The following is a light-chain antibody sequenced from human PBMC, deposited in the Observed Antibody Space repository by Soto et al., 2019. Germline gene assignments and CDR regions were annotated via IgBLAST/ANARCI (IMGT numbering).Light chain of an antibody. CDR3: LQYNDWPPKQYT. Sequence: EIVMTQSPATLSVSPGERVTLSGRASQSVSSDLAWYQYKPGQAPRLLIYAASTRATGTPARFSGSGSGTEFSLSISSLQSEDFAVYYCLQYNDWPPKQYTFGQGTKLEIK. CDR2: AAS. V-gene: IGKV3-15*01. CDR1: QSVSSD. J-gene: IGKJ2*01.